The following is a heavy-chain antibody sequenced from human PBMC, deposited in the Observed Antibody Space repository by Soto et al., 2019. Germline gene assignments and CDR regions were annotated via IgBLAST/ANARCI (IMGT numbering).Heavy chain of an antibody. CDR1: GFTFSSYA. D-gene: IGHD3-22*01. CDR2: ISGSGGST. V-gene: IGHV3-23*01. J-gene: IGHJ4*02. Sequence: SGGSLRLSCAASGFTFSSYAMSWVRQAPGKGLEWVSAISGSGGSTYYADSVKGRFTISRDNSKNTLYLQMNSLRAEDTAVYYCAKDTGHDSSGYLDYWGQGTLVTVSS. CDR3: AKDTGHDSSGYLDY.